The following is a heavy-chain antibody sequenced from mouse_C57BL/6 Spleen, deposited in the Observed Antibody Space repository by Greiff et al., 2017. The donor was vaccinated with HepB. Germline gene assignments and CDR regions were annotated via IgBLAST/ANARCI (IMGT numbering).Heavy chain of an antibody. V-gene: IGHV1-22*01. CDR1: GYTFTDYN. J-gene: IGHJ3*01. CDR3: APIYYYGSPWFAY. CDR2: INPNNGGT. D-gene: IGHD1-1*01. Sequence: VQLKESGPELVKPGASVKMSCKASGYTFTDYNMHWVKQSHGKSLEWIGYINPNNGGTSYNQKFKGKAKLTVNKSSSTAYMELRSLTSEDSAVYYCAPIYYYGSPWFAYWGQGTLVTVSA.